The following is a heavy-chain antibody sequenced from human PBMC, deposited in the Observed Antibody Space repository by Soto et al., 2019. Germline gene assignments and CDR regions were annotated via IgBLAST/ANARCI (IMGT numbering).Heavy chain of an antibody. CDR2: ISGSGSDT. D-gene: IGHD3-10*01. CDR1: GFSLSDNY. J-gene: IGHJ4*02. Sequence: PGGSLRLSCAASGFSLSDNYMSWIRQAPGKGLEYISYISGSGSDTNYADSVKGRFTISRDNAKNLLYRQMNSLRVDDTAVYYCARTVRNPDSWGQGTLVTVSS. CDR3: ARTVRNPDS. V-gene: IGHV3-11*06.